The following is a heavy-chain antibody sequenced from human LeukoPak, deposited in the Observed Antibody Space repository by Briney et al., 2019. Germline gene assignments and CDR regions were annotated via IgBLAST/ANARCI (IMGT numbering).Heavy chain of an antibody. D-gene: IGHD3-22*01. CDR1: GYFLRELA. CDR3: ATSYRYDSSGFDF. J-gene: IGHJ4*02. CDR2: YDRREGER. Sequence: ASVKVSCKVSGYFLRELAMHWVRQAPGKGLEWMGGYDRREGERIYAQKCQGRVIMTEDTSADTAYLELSSLRSEDTAVYYCATSYRYDSSGFDFWGQGTLVTVSS. V-gene: IGHV1-24*01.